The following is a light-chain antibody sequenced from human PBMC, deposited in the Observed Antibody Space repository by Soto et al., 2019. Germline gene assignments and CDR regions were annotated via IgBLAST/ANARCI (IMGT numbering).Light chain of an antibody. CDR1: QSISSY. CDR2: AAS. CDR3: QQSYSTPRT. Sequence: DIQMTQSPSSLSASVGDRVTITCRASQSISSYLNWYQQKPWKAPKPLIYAASSLQSVFPSRFSGSGSGTDFTLPISSLQPEDFATDYCQQSYSTPRTFGQVTKVEIK. V-gene: IGKV1-39*01. J-gene: IGKJ1*01.